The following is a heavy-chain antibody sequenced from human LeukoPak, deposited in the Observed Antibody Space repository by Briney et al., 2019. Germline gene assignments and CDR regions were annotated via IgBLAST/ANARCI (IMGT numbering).Heavy chain of an antibody. CDR3: ATANYYDSSGYPLAWFDP. CDR1: GYTLTEFT. V-gene: IGHV1-24*01. J-gene: IGHJ5*02. Sequence: ASVKVSCKGSGYTLTEFTIHWERQAQGKGLEWMGSFRPADGETTYSKKFQGRVIMTAVASTDTAYMELSSLRSADTAVYYCATANYYDSSGYPLAWFDPWGQGTLVTVSS. CDR2: FRPADGET. D-gene: IGHD3-22*01.